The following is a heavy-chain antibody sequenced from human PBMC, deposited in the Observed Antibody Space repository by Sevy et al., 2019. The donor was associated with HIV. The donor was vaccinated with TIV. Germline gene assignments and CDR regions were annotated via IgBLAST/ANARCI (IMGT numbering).Heavy chain of an antibody. J-gene: IGHJ4*02. Sequence: GGSLRLSCAASGFTFSSYSMNWVRQAPGKGLEWVSSISSSSSYIYYADSVKRRFTISRDNAKNSLYLQMNSLRAEDTAVYYCARDGTHLMTTVPYCDYWGQGTLVTVSS. D-gene: IGHD4-17*01. CDR3: ARDGTHLMTTVPYCDY. V-gene: IGHV3-21*01. CDR1: GFTFSSYS. CDR2: ISSSSSYI.